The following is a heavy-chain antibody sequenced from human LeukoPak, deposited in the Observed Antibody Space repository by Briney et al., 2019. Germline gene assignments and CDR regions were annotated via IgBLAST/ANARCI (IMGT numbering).Heavy chain of an antibody. D-gene: IGHD4-23*01. V-gene: IGHV3-30*02. J-gene: IGHJ4*02. CDR3: AKDRGRLVVTGYFDY. CDR1: GFTFSSYA. CDR2: IRYDGSNK. Sequence: PGGSLRLSCAASGFTFSSYAMSWVRQAPGKGLEWVAFIRYDGSNKYYADSVKGRFTISRDNSKNTLYLQMNSLRAEDTAVYYCAKDRGRLVVTGYFDYWGQGTLVTVSS.